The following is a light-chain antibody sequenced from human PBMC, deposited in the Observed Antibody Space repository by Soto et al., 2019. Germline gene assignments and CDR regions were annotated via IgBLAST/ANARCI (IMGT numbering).Light chain of an antibody. CDR3: QEYKTYSRT. CDR2: QAS. J-gene: IGKJ1*01. Sequence: DIQMTQSPSTLSASVGDRVTITCRASQSISSWLAWYQQKPGKAPKLLIAQASYLESGVPSRFAGSESGTDFTLTISSPQPDDFATYYCQEYKTYSRTFGQGTKVEV. CDR1: QSISSW. V-gene: IGKV1-5*03.